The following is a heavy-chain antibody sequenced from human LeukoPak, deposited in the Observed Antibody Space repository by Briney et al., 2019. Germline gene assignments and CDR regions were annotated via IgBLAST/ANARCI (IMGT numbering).Heavy chain of an antibody. V-gene: IGHV4-61*02. CDR2: IYTSGST. Sequence: PSETLSLTCTVSGGSISSGSYYWSWIRQPAGKGLEWIGRIYTSGSTNYNPSLKSRVTISVDTSKNQFSLKLSSVTAADTAVYYCARNPAEWYMDVWGKGTTVTVSS. CDR1: GGSISSGSYY. CDR3: ARNPAEWYMDV. D-gene: IGHD3-3*01. J-gene: IGHJ6*03.